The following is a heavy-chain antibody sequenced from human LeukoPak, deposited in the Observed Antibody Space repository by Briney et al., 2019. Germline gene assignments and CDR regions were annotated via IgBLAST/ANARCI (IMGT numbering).Heavy chain of an antibody. J-gene: IGHJ4*02. CDR2: IIPIFGTA. CDR3: ARSPPHFSLFVDY. Sequence: ASVKVSCKASGGTFSRYAISWVRQAPGQGLEWMGGIIPIFGTANYAQKFQGRVTITADKSTSTAYMELSSLRSEDTAVYYCARSPPHFSLFVDYWGQGTLVTVSS. CDR1: GGTFSRYA. V-gene: IGHV1-69*06.